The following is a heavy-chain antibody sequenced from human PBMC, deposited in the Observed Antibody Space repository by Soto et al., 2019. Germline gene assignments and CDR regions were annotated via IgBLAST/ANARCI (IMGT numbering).Heavy chain of an antibody. V-gene: IGHV3-49*03. J-gene: IGHJ5*02. Sequence: SRTLSCATSGFTFGGYAMSWFRQAPGKGLEWVGFTRGKGYGGTTEYAASVRGRFTISRDDSKNTLYLQMNSLKTEDTAVYYCTTDLWRIAVVVGSTGYFNPWGQGTPVTVSS. CDR2: TRGKGYGGTT. CDR1: GFTFGGYA. D-gene: IGHD2-15*01. CDR3: TTDLWRIAVVVGSTGYFNP.